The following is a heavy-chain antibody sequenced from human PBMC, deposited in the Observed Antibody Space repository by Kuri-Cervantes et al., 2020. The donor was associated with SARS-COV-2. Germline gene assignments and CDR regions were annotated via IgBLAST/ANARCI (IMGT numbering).Heavy chain of an antibody. V-gene: IGHV4-34*01. D-gene: IGHD2-8*01. J-gene: IGHJ4*02. CDR3: ARQAIVLMVYATTFDY. CDR1: GGSFSGYY. Sequence: AGSLSLSCAVYGGSFSGYYWSWIRQPPGKGLEWIGEINHSGSTNYNPSLKSRVTISVDTSKNQFSLKLSSVTAADTAVYYCARQAIVLMVYATTFDYWGQGTLVTAPQ. CDR2: INHSGST.